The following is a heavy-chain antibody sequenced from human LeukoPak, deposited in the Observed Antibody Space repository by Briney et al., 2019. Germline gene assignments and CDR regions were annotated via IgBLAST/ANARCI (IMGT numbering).Heavy chain of an antibody. CDR3: ARGAFIIGQYAFDI. J-gene: IGHJ3*02. D-gene: IGHD1-14*01. CDR1: GGSFSGYS. V-gene: IGHV4-30-2*01. CDR2: IYHSGST. Sequence: PSETLSLTCAVYGGSFSGYSWSWIRQPPGKGLEWIGYIYHSGSTYYNPSLKSRVTISVDRSKNQFSLKLSSVTAADTAVYYCARGAFIIGQYAFDIWGQGTMVTVSS.